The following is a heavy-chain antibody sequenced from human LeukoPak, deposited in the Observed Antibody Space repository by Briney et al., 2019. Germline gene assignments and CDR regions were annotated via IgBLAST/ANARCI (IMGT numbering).Heavy chain of an antibody. CDR1: GYSLTSYW. Sequence: GESLKISCKGSGYSLTSYWIGWVRQMPGKGLEWMGIIYPGDSDTRYSPSFQGQVTISADKSISTAYLQWSSLKASDTAMYYCARTLNYYDSSGRNYYYYYGMDVWGQGTTVTVSS. CDR3: ARTLNYYDSSGRNYYYYYGMDV. V-gene: IGHV5-51*01. CDR2: IYPGDSDT. J-gene: IGHJ6*02. D-gene: IGHD3-22*01.